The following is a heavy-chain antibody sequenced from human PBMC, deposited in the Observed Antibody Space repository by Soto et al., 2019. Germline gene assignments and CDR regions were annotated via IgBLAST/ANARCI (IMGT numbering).Heavy chain of an antibody. CDR3: AKDPTSYDSSAQFDS. D-gene: IGHD3-22*01. Sequence: GGSLRLSCAASGFTFSSYGMHWVRQAPGKGLVWVSGISGGGGSTYYADSVKGRFTISRDNSNNTLYLQMNSLRAEDTAVYYCAKDPTSYDSSAQFDSWGQGTLVTVSS. V-gene: IGHV3-23*01. CDR2: ISGGGGST. J-gene: IGHJ4*02. CDR1: GFTFSSYG.